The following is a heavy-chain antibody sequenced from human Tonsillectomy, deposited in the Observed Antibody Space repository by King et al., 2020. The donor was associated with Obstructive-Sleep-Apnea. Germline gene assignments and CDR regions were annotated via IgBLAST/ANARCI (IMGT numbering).Heavy chain of an antibody. CDR1: GGSVSSGSYY. CDR2: IYYSGST. D-gene: IGHD6-6*01. J-gene: IGHJ6*02. Sequence: QLQESGPGLVKPSETLSLTCTVSGGSVSSGSYYWSWIRQPPGKALEWIGYIYYSGSTNYNPSLTSRVTISVDRSKNQFSLKLTSVTAADTAVYCSAGARIAPRLYYYGMDVWGQGTTVTVSS. CDR3: AGARIAPRLYYYGMDV. V-gene: IGHV4-61*01.